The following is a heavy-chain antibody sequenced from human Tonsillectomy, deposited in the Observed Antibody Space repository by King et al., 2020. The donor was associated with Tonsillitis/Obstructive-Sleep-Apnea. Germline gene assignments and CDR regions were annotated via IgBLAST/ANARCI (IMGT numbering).Heavy chain of an antibody. V-gene: IGHV1-69*10. D-gene: IGHD3-22*01. CDR3: ARVLDYYDSSGYSGPFDY. CDR1: GGTFSSYA. CDR2: IIPILGIA. J-gene: IGHJ4*02. Sequence: QLVQSGAEVKKPGSSVKVSCKASGGTFSSYAISWVRQAPGQGLEWMGGIIPILGIANYAQKFQGRVTITADKSTSTAYMELSSLRSEDTAVYYCARVLDYYDSSGYSGPFDYWGQGTLVTVSS.